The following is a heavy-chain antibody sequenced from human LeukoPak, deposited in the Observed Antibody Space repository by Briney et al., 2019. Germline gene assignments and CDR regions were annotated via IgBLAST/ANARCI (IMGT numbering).Heavy chain of an antibody. D-gene: IGHD1-1*01. J-gene: IGHJ4*02. CDR2: ISSSSSSI. CDR3: ARGGSGNWNAPFDY. V-gene: IGHV3-21*01. Sequence: GGSLRLSCAASGFTFSSYGMNWVRQAPGKGLEWVSSISSSSSSIYYADSVKGRFTISRDNAKNSLYLQMNSLRADDTAVYYCARGGSGNWNAPFDYWGQGTLVTVSS. CDR1: GFTFSSYG.